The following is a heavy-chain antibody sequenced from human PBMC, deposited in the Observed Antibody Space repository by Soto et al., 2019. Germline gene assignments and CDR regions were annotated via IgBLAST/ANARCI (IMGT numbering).Heavy chain of an antibody. D-gene: IGHD6-19*01. CDR1: GFTFSSYS. CDR3: ARTYGVVAGSYFDY. CDR2: ISSSSSYI. V-gene: IGHV3-21*01. Sequence: EVQLVESGGGLVKPEGSLRLSCAASGFTFSSYSMNWVRQAPGKGLEWVSSISSSSSYIYYADSVKGRFTISRDNAKNSLYLQMNSLRAEDTAVYYCARTYGVVAGSYFDYWGQGTLVTVSS. J-gene: IGHJ4*02.